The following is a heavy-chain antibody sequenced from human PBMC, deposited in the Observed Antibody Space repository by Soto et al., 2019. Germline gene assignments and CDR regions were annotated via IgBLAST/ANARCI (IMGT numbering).Heavy chain of an antibody. Sequence: EVQLLESGGGLAQPGGSLRLSCAASGFTFSSYALSWVRQAPGQGLEWVSGISGSGGRTYSADSVKGRFTISRDNSKNTLYLQMNSLRAEDTAVYYCAKTEEYDCWSGYYPGFFDSWGQGTLVTVSS. CDR3: AKTEEYDCWSGYYPGFFDS. CDR1: GFTFSSYA. V-gene: IGHV3-23*01. D-gene: IGHD3-3*01. J-gene: IGHJ4*02. CDR2: ISGSGGRT.